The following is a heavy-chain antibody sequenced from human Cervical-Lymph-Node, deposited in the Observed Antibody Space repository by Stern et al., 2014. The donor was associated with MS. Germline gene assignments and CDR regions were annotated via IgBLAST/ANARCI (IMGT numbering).Heavy chain of an antibody. Sequence: VQLEESGPGLVKPSETLSLTCTVSGGSVSNGGYYWSWIRQPPGKRLEWIAYIYYSGSTNYNLSLKSRVTISVDTSKNQFSLKLSSVTAADTAVYYCARGRSYYGDYFDYWGQGTLVTVSS. V-gene: IGHV4-61*08. CDR2: IYYSGST. CDR1: GGSVSNGGYY. J-gene: IGHJ4*02. D-gene: IGHD1-26*01. CDR3: ARGRSYYGDYFDY.